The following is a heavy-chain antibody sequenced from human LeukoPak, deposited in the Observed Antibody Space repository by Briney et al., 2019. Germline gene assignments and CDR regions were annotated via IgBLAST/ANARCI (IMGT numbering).Heavy chain of an antibody. Sequence: ASVKVSCKASGYTFTSYGISWVRQAPGQGLEWMGWISAYNGNTNYAQKVQGRVTMTRDTSTSTAYMELRSLRYDDTAVYYCSRDDGPFGGVRFDHWGQGTLVTVSS. J-gene: IGHJ4*02. CDR3: SRDDGPFGGVRFDH. CDR1: GYTFTSYG. CDR2: ISAYNGNT. D-gene: IGHD3-16*01. V-gene: IGHV1-18*01.